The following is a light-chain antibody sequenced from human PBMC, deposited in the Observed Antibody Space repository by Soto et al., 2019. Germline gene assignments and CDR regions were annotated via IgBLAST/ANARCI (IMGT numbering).Light chain of an antibody. CDR1: QGISNY. CDR3: QNYDSAPFT. V-gene: IGKV1-27*01. J-gene: IGKJ3*01. CDR2: GAS. Sequence: DIQMTQSPSSLSASVGDRVTITCRASQGISNYLAWYQQKPGKVPKLLIYGASTLQSGVPSRFIGGGSGTDFTLTISSLQPEYFATYYCQNYDSAPFTFGPGTKVDIK.